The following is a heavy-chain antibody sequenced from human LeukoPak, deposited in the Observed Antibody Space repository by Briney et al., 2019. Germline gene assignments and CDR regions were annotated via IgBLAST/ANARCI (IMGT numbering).Heavy chain of an antibody. J-gene: IGHJ4*02. CDR2: ISSSSSTI. CDR3: ASIASTGRERGY. CDR1: GFTFSTYS. D-gene: IGHD6-13*01. Sequence: GGSLRLSCAASGFTFSTYSMNWVRQAPGKGLEWVSYISSSSSTIYYADSVKGRFTISRDNAKNTLYLQMNSLRAEDTAVYYCASIASTGRERGYWGQGTLVTVSS. V-gene: IGHV3-48*01.